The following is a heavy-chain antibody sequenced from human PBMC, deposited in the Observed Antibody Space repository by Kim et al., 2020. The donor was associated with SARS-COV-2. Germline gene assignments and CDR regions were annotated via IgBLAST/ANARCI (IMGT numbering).Heavy chain of an antibody. V-gene: IGHV2-70*19. D-gene: IGHD3-9*01. J-gene: IGHJ4*02. CDR2: DK. CDR3: ARGRYYYDF. Sequence: DKHYSTSLKTRLTSSKDTSKNQVVLTMTNMDPVDTATYYCARGRYYYDFWGQGTLVTVSS.